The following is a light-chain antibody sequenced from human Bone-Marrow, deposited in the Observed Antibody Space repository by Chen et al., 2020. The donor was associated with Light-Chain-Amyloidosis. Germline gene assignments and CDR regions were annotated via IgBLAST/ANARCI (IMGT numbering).Light chain of an antibody. V-gene: IGLV2-14*01. Sequence: QSALTQPASVSGSPGQSFTISCTGTSSDVGGDNHVQWYKQHPDKAPKRMIYAVTNRPSWVTARLADANRDNTASLTISGLQTEDEADYFSSSYAITTTLVFGSATRFTVL. CDR3: SSYAITTTLV. J-gene: IGLJ1*01. CDR2: AVT. CDR1: SSDVGGDNH.